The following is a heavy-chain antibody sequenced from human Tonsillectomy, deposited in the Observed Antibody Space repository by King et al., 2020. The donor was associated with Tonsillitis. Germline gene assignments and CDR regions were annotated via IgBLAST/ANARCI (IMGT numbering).Heavy chain of an antibody. V-gene: IGHV1-69*01. D-gene: IGHD3-22*01. CDR2: IIPIFGTA. CDR1: GGTFSSYA. Sequence: QLVQSGAEVKKPGSSVKVSCKASGGTFSSYAVAWVRQAPGQGLEWMGGIIPIFGTANYAQKFQGRVTITADESTSTAYMELSSLRSEDTAVYYCAILHPYYFDRPLDHWGQGTLVTVPS. J-gene: IGHJ4*02. CDR3: AILHPYYFDRPLDH.